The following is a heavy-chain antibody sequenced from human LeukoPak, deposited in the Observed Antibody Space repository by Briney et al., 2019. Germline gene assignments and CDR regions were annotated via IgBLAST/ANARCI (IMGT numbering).Heavy chain of an antibody. J-gene: IGHJ4*02. CDR3: ARHGGYCGGDCYVDY. CDR1: GGSISSYY. D-gene: IGHD2-21*02. CDR2: IYYSGST. Sequence: SETLSLTRTVSGGSISSYYWSWIRQPPGKGLEWIGYIYYSGSTNYNPSLKSRVTISVDTSKNQFSLKLSSVTAADTAVYYCARHGGYCGGDCYVDYWGQGTLVTVSS. V-gene: IGHV4-59*08.